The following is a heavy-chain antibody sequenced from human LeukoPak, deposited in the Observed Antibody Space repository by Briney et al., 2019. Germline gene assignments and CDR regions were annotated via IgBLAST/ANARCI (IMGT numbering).Heavy chain of an antibody. D-gene: IGHD6-19*01. CDR2: INHSGST. Sequence: SETLSLTCAVYGGSFSGYYWSWIRQPPGKGLEWIGEINHSGSTNYNPSLKSRVTISVDTSKNQFSLKLSFVTAADTAVYYCAREGSSGWLNWFDPWGQGTLVTVSS. CDR3: AREGSSGWLNWFDP. V-gene: IGHV4-34*01. CDR1: GGSFSGYY. J-gene: IGHJ5*02.